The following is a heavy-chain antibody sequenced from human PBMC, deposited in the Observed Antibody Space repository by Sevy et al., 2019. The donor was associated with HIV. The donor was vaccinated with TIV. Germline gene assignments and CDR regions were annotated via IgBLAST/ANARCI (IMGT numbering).Heavy chain of an antibody. CDR2: IKQDGSEK. CDR3: ARAGVGATRPVYFDY. V-gene: IGHV3-7*01. Sequence: GGSLRLSCAASGFTFSSYWMSWVRQAPGKGLEWVADIKQDGSEKYYVDSLKGRFTISRDKAKNSLYLQMNSLRAEDTAVYYCARAGVGATRPVYFDYWGQGTLVTVSS. D-gene: IGHD1-26*01. CDR1: GFTFSSYW. J-gene: IGHJ4*02.